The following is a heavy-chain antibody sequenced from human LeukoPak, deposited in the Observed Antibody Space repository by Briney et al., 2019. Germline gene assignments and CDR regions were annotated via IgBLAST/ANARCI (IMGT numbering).Heavy chain of an antibody. J-gene: IGHJ4*02. CDR2: IYFSGNT. CDR3: AGRGDDFWSGYSDY. Sequence: SETLSLTCTVSGGSISSYYWSWFRQPPGKGLERMGYIYFSGNTHYNPSLKSRVTMSVDTSKNQLSLKLSSVTAADTAVYYCAGRGDDFWSGYSDYWGQGTLVTVSS. V-gene: IGHV4-59*08. CDR1: GGSISSYY. D-gene: IGHD3-3*01.